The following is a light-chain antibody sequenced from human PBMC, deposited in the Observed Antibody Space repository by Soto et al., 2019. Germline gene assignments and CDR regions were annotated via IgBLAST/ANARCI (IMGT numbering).Light chain of an antibody. Sequence: EIVMTQSPATLSVSPGERATLSCRASQSVSSNLAWYQQKPGQAPRLLIYGASTMATGIPARFSGSGSGTAFTLTISSLQSEDFAVYYCQQYNNWPPYTFGQGTKLEI. J-gene: IGKJ2*01. CDR2: GAS. V-gene: IGKV3-15*01. CDR3: QQYNNWPPYT. CDR1: QSVSSN.